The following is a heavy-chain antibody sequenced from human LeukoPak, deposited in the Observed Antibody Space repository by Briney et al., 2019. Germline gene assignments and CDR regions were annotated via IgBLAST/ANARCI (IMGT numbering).Heavy chain of an antibody. J-gene: IGHJ4*02. CDR2: ISYDGSNK. V-gene: IGHV3-30*18. Sequence: PGRSLRLSCAASGFTFSSYGMHWVRQAPGKGLEWVAVISYDGSNKYYADSVKGRFTISRDNSKNTLYLQMNSLRAEDTAVYYCAKGGFYYDSSGYLHWGQGTLVTVSS. D-gene: IGHD3-22*01. CDR1: GFTFSSYG. CDR3: AKGGFYYDSSGYLH.